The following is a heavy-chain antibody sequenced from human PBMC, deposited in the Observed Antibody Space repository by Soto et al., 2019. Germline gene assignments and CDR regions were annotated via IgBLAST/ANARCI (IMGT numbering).Heavy chain of an antibody. Sequence: SVKVSCKASGYTFTGYYMHWVRQAPGQGLEWMGWINPNSGGTNYAQKFQGWVTMTRDTSISTAYMELSRLRSDDTAVYYCARGVGSYYGSGSIDYWGQGTLVTVSS. CDR2: INPNSGGT. CDR1: GYTFTGYY. CDR3: ARGVGSYYGSGSIDY. J-gene: IGHJ4*02. D-gene: IGHD3-10*01. V-gene: IGHV1-2*04.